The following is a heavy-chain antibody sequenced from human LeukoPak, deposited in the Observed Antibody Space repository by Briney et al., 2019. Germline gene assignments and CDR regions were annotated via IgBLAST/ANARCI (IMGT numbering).Heavy chain of an antibody. CDR1: GGSISSTNW. Sequence: PSETLSLTCGVSGGSISSTNWWSWIRQPPGQGLEWVGEISLTGQTNYNPSLNGRVTMSLDESRNQLSLDLTSVTAADTAVYYCARVLPYSSGWGVDHWGQGTLVTVSS. V-gene: IGHV4-4*02. J-gene: IGHJ4*02. CDR3: ARVLPYSSGWGVDH. D-gene: IGHD6-19*01. CDR2: ISLTGQT.